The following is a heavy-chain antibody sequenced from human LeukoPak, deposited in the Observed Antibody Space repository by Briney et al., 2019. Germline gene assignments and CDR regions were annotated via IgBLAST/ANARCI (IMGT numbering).Heavy chain of an antibody. D-gene: IGHD2-8*01. J-gene: IGHJ3*02. Sequence: GGALRLSCVESGFTFRSDEIQWVGQAPGKGVEGVTSVCFEGSEKKYADSVKGGFTISTDNSKNTLSLQMISLRTEDTAMYYCAKSLYPDAFDIWGPGTMVTVS. V-gene: IGHV3-30*02. CDR1: GFTFRSDE. CDR2: VCFEGSEK. CDR3: AKSLYPDAFDI.